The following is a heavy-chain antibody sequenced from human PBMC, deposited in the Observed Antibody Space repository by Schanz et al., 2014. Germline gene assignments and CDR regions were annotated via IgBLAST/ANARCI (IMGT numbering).Heavy chain of an antibody. CDR2: INPSSGTT. V-gene: IGHV1-46*03. Sequence: QLMQSGSEVRKPGVSVKVSCKASGYTFTTYYIHWVRQAPGQGLEWMGKINPSSGTTRIAQNFQGRLTVTRDTSTSTVNMELSSLRSEDTAFYYCARGGFFDSTSFDSWGQGTLVTVSS. J-gene: IGHJ4*02. CDR1: GYTFTTYY. D-gene: IGHD2-2*01. CDR3: ARGGFFDSTSFDS.